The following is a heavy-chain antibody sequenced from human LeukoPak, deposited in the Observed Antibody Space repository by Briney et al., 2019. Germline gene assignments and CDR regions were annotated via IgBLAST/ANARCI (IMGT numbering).Heavy chain of an antibody. J-gene: IGHJ4*02. CDR3: ARRPRFGAVAGDY. V-gene: IGHV4-30-2*01. CDR2: IYHSGST. D-gene: IGHD6-19*01. Sequence: PSQTLSLTCAVSGGSISSGGYSWSWIRQPPGKGLEWIGYIYHSGSTYYNPSLKSRVTISVDRSKNQFSLKLSSVTAADTAVYYCARRPRFGAVAGDYWGQGTLVTVSS. CDR1: GGSISSGGYS.